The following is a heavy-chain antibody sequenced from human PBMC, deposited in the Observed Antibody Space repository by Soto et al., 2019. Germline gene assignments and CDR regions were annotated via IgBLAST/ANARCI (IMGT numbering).Heavy chain of an antibody. J-gene: IGHJ6*02. Sequence: GGSLRLSCAASGFTFSSYGMHWVRQAPGKGLEWVAVIWYDGSNKYYADSVKGRFTISRDNSKNTLYLQMNSLRAEDTAVYYCARVGPRTTFGRLRLGDVWGQGTTVTVSS. V-gene: IGHV3-33*01. CDR3: ARVGPRTTFGRLRLGDV. CDR1: GFTFSSYG. D-gene: IGHD3-16*01. CDR2: IWYDGSNK.